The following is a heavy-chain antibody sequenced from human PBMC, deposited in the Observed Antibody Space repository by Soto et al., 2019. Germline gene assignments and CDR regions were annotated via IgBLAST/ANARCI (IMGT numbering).Heavy chain of an antibody. CDR2: ISGTGVPT. CDR1: GFDFSNYA. CDR3: AKSFCSSSSCFFLWVDP. D-gene: IGHD2-2*01. J-gene: IGHJ5*02. V-gene: IGHV3-23*01. Sequence: EVQLLESGGGLVQPGGSLRLSCAGSGFDFSNYAMSWVRQAPGKGLECNSLISGTGVPTLYAESVKGRFSVSRDNSKDTLFLEMNNLRVDDTAMYYCAKSFCSSSSCFFLWVDPWGPGTLVTVSS.